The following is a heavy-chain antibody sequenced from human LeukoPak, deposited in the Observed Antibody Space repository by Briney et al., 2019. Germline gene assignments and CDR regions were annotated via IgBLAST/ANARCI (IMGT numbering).Heavy chain of an antibody. CDR1: GYTFTSYG. J-gene: IGHJ4*02. CDR2: IIPILGIA. CDR3: AREDGYKTGSY. Sequence: ASVKVSCKASGYTFTSYGISWVRQAPGQGLEWMGRIIPILGIANYAQKFQGRVTITADKSTSTAYMELSSLRSEDTAVYYCAREDGYKTGSYWGQGTLVTVSS. D-gene: IGHD5-24*01. V-gene: IGHV1-69*04.